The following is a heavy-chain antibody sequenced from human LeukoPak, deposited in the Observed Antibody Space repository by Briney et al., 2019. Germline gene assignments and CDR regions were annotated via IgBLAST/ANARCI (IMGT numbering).Heavy chain of an antibody. CDR1: GGSISSGDYY. J-gene: IGHJ5*02. D-gene: IGHD2-2*01. CDR2: IYYSGST. CDR3: ARGYCSSTSCPLDWFDP. Sequence: PSETLPLTCTVSGGSISSGDYYWSWIRQPPGKGLEWIGYIYYSGSTYYNPSLKSRVTISVDTSKNQFSLKLSSVTAADTAVYYCARGYCSSTSCPLDWFDPWGQGTLVTVSS. V-gene: IGHV4-30-4*08.